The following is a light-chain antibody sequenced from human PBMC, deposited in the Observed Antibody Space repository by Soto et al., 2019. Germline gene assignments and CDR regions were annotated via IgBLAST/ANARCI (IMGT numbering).Light chain of an antibody. J-gene: IGKJ5*01. Sequence: EIVLTQSPGTLSLSPGERATLSCRASQSVSNNYLAWYQQKPGQAPRLLIYGASNRATGIPDRFSGSGSGTDFTLTISRLETEDSAVYYCQQRHMWPITFGQGTRLEIK. CDR1: QSVSNNY. CDR2: GAS. CDR3: QQRHMWPIT. V-gene: IGKV3D-20*02.